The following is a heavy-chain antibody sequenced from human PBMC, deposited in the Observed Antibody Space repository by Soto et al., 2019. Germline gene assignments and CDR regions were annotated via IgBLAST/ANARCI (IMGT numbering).Heavy chain of an antibody. CDR3: AREGITMVREGYNWFDP. D-gene: IGHD3-10*01. CDR1: GGSISSGGYY. CDR2: IYYSGST. Sequence: QVQLQESGPGLVKPSQTLSLTCTVSGGSISSGGYYWSWIRQHPGKGLEWIGYIYYSGSTYYNPSLKSRVTISEDTSKNQFSLKLSSVTAADTAVYYCAREGITMVREGYNWFDPWGQGTLVTVSS. V-gene: IGHV4-31*03. J-gene: IGHJ5*02.